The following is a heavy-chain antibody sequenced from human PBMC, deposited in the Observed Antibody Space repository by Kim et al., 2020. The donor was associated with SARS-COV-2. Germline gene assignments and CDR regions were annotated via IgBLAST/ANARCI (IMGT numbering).Heavy chain of an antibody. D-gene: IGHD3-3*01. V-gene: IGHV4-34*01. CDR3: AREEWRGARRTDY. CDR1: GGSFNAYF. CDR2: INQSGST. Sequence: SETLSLTCAVYGGSFNAYFWGWIRQSPGKGLEWIGEINQSGSTTYNPSLKGRVSMSLDKSKNQLSLKLSSVSAADTATYYCAREEWRGARRTDYWGQGTLVTVSS. J-gene: IGHJ4*02.